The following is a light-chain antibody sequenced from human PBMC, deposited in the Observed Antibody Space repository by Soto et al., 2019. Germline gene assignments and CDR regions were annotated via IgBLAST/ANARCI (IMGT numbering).Light chain of an antibody. CDR1: QSVSSY. V-gene: IGKV3-11*01. CDR2: DAS. CDR3: QQRSNWPLT. Sequence: EIVLTQSPCTLSLSPWERSTLSCRASQSVSSYLAWYQQKPGQAPRLLIYDASNRATGIPARFSGSGSGTDFTLTISSLEPEDFAVYYCQQRSNWPLTFGQGTRLEIK. J-gene: IGKJ5*01.